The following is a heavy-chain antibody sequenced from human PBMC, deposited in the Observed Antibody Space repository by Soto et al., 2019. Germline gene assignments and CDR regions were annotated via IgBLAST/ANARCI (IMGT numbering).Heavy chain of an antibody. CDR3: ARCNYDCWSGYSFRDYYGMDV. Sequence: GGSLRLSCAASGFTFSRYGMNWVRQALGKGLEWVAGIGHDGSAKYYADSVKGRLTISRDNSKNTMNLQMNNLRVEDTAVYYCARCNYDCWSGYSFRDYYGMDVCGQGTTVTVSS. CDR1: GFTFSRYG. J-gene: IGHJ6*02. CDR2: IGHDGSAK. D-gene: IGHD3-3*01. V-gene: IGHV3-33*01.